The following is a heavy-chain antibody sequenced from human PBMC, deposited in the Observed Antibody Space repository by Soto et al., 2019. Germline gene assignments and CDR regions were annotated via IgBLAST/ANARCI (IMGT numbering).Heavy chain of an antibody. CDR3: ARGQRTGTITTWFDY. J-gene: IGHJ4*02. CDR2: INHSGST. V-gene: IGHV4-34*01. Sequence: QVQLQQWGAGLLKPSETLSLTCAVYIGSFSGYYWSWIRQSPGKGLEWIGEINHSGSTNYNPSLKSRVNISADTSKNQFPLKLASVTAADTAAYYCARGQRTGTITTWFDYWGQGTLVTVSS. D-gene: IGHD3-22*01. CDR1: IGSFSGYY.